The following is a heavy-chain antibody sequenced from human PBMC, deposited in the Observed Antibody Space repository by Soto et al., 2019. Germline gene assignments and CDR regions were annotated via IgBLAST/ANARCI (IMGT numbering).Heavy chain of an antibody. D-gene: IGHD1-1*01. CDR2: MNPNSGNI. Sequence: ASVKVSCKASGYTFTSYDINWVRQATGQGLEWMGWMNPNSGNIGYAQKFQGRVTMTRDTSTSTAYMELSSLRSEDTAVYYCARRTEHASDIWGQGTRVTVSS. V-gene: IGHV1-8*01. CDR3: ARRTEHASDI. J-gene: IGHJ3*02. CDR1: GYTFTSYD.